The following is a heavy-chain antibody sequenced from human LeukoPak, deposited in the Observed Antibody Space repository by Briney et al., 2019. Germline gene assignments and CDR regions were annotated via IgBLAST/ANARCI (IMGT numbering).Heavy chain of an antibody. CDR3: ARDSSGWYRHQKT. Sequence: GGSLRLSCAASGFIFSSYWMSWVRQAPGKGLEWVANIKQDGSEKYYVDSVKGRFTISRDNAKNSLYLQMNSLRAEDTAVYYCARDSSGWYRHQKTWGQGTLVTVSS. CDR1: GFIFSSYW. J-gene: IGHJ5*02. D-gene: IGHD6-19*01. V-gene: IGHV3-7*01. CDR2: IKQDGSEK.